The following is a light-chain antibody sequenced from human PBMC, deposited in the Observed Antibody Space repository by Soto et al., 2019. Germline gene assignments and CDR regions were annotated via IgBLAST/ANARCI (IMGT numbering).Light chain of an antibody. CDR3: LQTNSSPFT. Sequence: DIQMTQSPSSLSASIGDRVTLTCRASQSLGNYLNWYQHKPGKAPKLLIFAASTLQLGVPSRFSGSGSGTEFTRSISSLQPEEFATYVCLQTNSSPFTFGGGTKVEIK. CDR1: QSLGNY. J-gene: IGKJ4*01. V-gene: IGKV1-39*01. CDR2: AAS.